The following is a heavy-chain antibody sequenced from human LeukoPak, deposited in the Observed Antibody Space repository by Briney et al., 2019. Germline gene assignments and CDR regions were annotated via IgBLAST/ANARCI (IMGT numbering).Heavy chain of an antibody. Sequence: ASVRVSCKASGYTFTSYGISWVRQAPGQGLEWMGWISAYNDNTNYAQKLQGRVTMTTDTSTSTAYMELRSLRSDDTAVYYCARVSSYGFTPWSPWGQGTLVTVSS. CDR3: ARVSSYGFTPWSP. V-gene: IGHV1-18*01. CDR2: ISAYNDNT. CDR1: GYTFTSYG. D-gene: IGHD5-18*01. J-gene: IGHJ4*02.